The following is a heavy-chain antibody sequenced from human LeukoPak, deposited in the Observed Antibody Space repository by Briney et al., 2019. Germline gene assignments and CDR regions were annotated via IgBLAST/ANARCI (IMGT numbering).Heavy chain of an antibody. J-gene: IGHJ4*02. Sequence: ASVKVSCKASGYTFTSYYMHWVRQAPGQGLEWMGIINPSGGSTSYAQKFQGRVTMTRDTSTSTAYMELSSLRSEDTAVYYCARHTIFGVVIKPFDYWGQGTLVTVSS. CDR1: GYTFTSYY. CDR3: ARHTIFGVVIKPFDY. V-gene: IGHV1-46*01. CDR2: INPSGGST. D-gene: IGHD3-3*01.